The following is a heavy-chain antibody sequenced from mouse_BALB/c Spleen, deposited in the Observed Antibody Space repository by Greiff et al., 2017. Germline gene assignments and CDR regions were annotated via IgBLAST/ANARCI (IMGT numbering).Heavy chain of an antibody. Sequence: EVKLEESGGGLVKPGGSLKLSCAASGFAFSSYDMSWVRQTPEKRLEWVAYISSGGGSTYYPDTVKGRFTISRDNAKNTLYLQMSSLKSEDTAMYYCARTLYYYGSRWYFDVWGAGTTVTVSS. D-gene: IGHD1-1*01. CDR1: GFAFSSYD. J-gene: IGHJ1*01. CDR2: ISSGGGST. V-gene: IGHV5-12-1*01. CDR3: ARTLYYYGSRWYFDV.